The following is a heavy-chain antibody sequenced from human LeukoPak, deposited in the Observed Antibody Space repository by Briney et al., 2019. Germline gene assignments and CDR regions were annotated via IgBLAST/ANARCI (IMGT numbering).Heavy chain of an antibody. D-gene: IGHD6-19*01. CDR1: GESFGGYY. J-gene: IGHJ4*02. CDR2: INHSGNT. CDR3: ARDRAVAGGFDY. V-gene: IGHV4-34*01. Sequence: SETLSLTCAVYGESFGGYYWTWIRQSPGKGLEWIGEINHSGNTNYNPSLKSRVTMSVDTSKKQFSLKMNSVTAADTAVYYCARDRAVAGGFDYWGQGSLVTVSP.